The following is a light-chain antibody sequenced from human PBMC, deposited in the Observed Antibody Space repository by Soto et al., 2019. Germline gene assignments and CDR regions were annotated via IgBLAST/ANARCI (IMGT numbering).Light chain of an antibody. Sequence: DIQMTQSPSSVSASVGDRVTITCRASQGISSWLAWFQQKPGKAPDLLISAAYSLQSGVPSRFSGSGSVTDFTLTIRDLQDEDFEPYYCQQAYRFPLTFGGGTKVQIK. CDR3: QQAYRFPLT. CDR2: AAY. CDR1: QGISSW. J-gene: IGKJ4*01. V-gene: IGKV1-12*01.